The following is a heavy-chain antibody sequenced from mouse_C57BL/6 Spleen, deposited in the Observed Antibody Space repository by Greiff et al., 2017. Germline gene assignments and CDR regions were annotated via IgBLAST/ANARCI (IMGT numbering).Heavy chain of an antibody. Sequence: QVQLQQSGTELVKPGASVKLSCKASGYTFTSYWMHWVKQRPGQGLEWIGNINPSNGGTNYNEKFKSKATLTVDKSSSTAYMQLSSLTSEDSAVYYCARLGYSNPYWYFDVWGTGTTVTVSS. CDR2: INPSNGGT. J-gene: IGHJ1*03. D-gene: IGHD2-5*01. CDR1: GYTFTSYW. CDR3: ARLGYSNPYWYFDV. V-gene: IGHV1-53*01.